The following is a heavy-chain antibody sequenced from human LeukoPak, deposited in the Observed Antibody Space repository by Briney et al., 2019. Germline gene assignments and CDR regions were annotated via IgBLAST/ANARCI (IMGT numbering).Heavy chain of an antibody. D-gene: IGHD3-9*01. Sequence: PSETLSLTCTVSGVSISSYYWSWIRQPPGKGLEWIAYIYYSGSTNYNPSLKSRVTISVDTSKNQFSLKLSSVTAADTAVYYCARGASVLRYFDWLSRHFDYWGQGTLVTVSS. CDR2: IYYSGST. J-gene: IGHJ4*02. V-gene: IGHV4-59*12. CDR3: ARGASVLRYFDWLSRHFDY. CDR1: GVSISSYY.